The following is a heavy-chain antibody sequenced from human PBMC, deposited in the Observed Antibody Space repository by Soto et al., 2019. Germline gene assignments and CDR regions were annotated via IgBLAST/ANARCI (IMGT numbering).Heavy chain of an antibody. CDR3: AHRATMTIFGLIIDNGIWFDP. V-gene: IGHV2-5*02. D-gene: IGHD3-3*01. Sequence: QINLIESGPTLVKPTQTLTLTCTFSGFSLSTSGAAVGWVRQPPGRALEWLVLIYWDCDKRDNASLGNRLTITKDTSMNHVVLTLTNVDPADTATYYCAHRATMTIFGLIIDNGIWFDPWGQGTRVIVSS. J-gene: IGHJ5*02. CDR2: IYWDCDK. CDR1: GFSLSTSGAA.